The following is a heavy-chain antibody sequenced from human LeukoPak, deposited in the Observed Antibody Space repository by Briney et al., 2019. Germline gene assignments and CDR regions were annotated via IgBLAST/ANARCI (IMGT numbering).Heavy chain of an antibody. D-gene: IGHD1-26*01. CDR2: IYYSGRT. J-gene: IGHJ3*02. CDR3: AIGRSVIGAFGI. Sequence: SETLSLTCTVSGGSISSYYWSWIRQPPGKGLEWIGYIYYSGRTNYNPSLKSRVTISVDTSKNQFSLKLSSVTAADTAVYYCAIGRSVIGAFGIWGQGTMVTVSS. V-gene: IGHV4-59*12. CDR1: GGSISSYY.